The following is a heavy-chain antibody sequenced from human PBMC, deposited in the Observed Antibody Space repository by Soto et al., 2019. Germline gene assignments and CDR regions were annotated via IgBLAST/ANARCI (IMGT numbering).Heavy chain of an antibody. J-gene: IGHJ4*02. V-gene: IGHV3-30*18. CDR3: AKEYCGGHCSSDYFYY. Sequence: QVQLVESGGGVVQPGRSLRLSCAASGFTFSNYGIHWVRQAPGNGLEWVAVISRDGSVRYYADSVKGRFTISRDNSKNTLYLQVNNLRPEDTAVYYCAKEYCGGHCSSDYFYYWGQRTLVTVSS. CDR2: ISRDGSVR. D-gene: IGHD2-21*01. CDR1: GFTFSNYG.